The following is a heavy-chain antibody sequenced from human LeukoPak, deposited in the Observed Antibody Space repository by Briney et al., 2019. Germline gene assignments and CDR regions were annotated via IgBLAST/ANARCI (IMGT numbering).Heavy chain of an antibody. Sequence: GASVKVSCKTSGYTFTGYYMHWVRQAPGQGLEWMGWINPNSGGTNYAQKFQGRVTMTRDTSISTAYMELSRLRSDDTAVYYCARALHIAGGYYDVKGIFDYWGQGTLVTVSS. CDR2: INPNSGGT. J-gene: IGHJ4*02. CDR1: GYTFTGYY. D-gene: IGHD3-3*01. CDR3: ARALHIAGGYYDVKGIFDY. V-gene: IGHV1-2*02.